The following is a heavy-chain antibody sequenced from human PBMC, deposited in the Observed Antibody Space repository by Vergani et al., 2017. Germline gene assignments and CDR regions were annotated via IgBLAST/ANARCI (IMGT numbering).Heavy chain of an antibody. CDR1: GYTFTSYY. V-gene: IGHV1-46*01. CDR3: ARAPGYIGYNFHYSDY. D-gene: IGHD5-24*01. J-gene: IGHJ4*02. Sequence: QVQLVQSGAEVKKPGASVKVSCKASGYTFTSYYMHWVRQAPGQGLEWMGIINPSGGSTSYAQKFQGRVTMTRDTSTSTVYMELSSLRSEDTAVYYCARAPGYIGYNFHYSDYWGQGTLVTVSS. CDR2: INPSGGST.